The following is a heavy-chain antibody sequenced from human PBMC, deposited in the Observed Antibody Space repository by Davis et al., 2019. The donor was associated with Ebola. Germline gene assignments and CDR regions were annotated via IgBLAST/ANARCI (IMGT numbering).Heavy chain of an antibody. J-gene: IGHJ4*02. CDR1: GGSFSGYY. Sequence: SQTLSLTCAVYGGSFSGYYWSWIRQPPGKGLEWIGEINHSGSTDYSPSLRGRVTISLDMSKNQFSLRLTSVTAADTAVYYCARSHSDWLLPFDYWGQGTLATVSS. CDR3: ARSHSDWLLPFDY. V-gene: IGHV4-34*01. D-gene: IGHD3-9*01. CDR2: INHSGST.